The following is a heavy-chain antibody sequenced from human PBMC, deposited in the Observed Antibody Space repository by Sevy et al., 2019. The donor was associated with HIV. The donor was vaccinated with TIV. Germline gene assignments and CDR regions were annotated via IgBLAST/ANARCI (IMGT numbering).Heavy chain of an antibody. CDR2: IYYSGST. D-gene: IGHD3-22*01. CDR3: ARGARLYDSSGYYYVAFDI. V-gene: IGHV4-31*03. Sequence: SETLSLTCTVSGGSISSGGYYWSWIRQHPGKGLEWIGYIYYSGSTYYNPSLKSRVTISVDTSKNQFSLKLSSVTAVDTAVYYCARGARLYDSSGYYYVAFDIWGQGTMVTVSS. CDR1: GGSISSGGYY. J-gene: IGHJ3*02.